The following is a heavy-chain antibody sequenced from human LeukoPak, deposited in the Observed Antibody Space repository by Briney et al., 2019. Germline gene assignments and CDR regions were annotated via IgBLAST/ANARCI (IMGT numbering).Heavy chain of an antibody. J-gene: IGHJ6*02. V-gene: IGHV3-74*01. Sequence: GGSLSLFCSAPGFTFSNYWMHWARHDPGKGLVWVTRIDNDRTFTNYADSVKGRITISRDNAKNTLYLQMNGLRVEDTAVYYCIRGSNAWNGMDVWGQGTTVTVSS. CDR3: IRGSNAWNGMDV. CDR2: IDNDRTFT. CDR1: GFTFSNYW. D-gene: IGHD6-19*01.